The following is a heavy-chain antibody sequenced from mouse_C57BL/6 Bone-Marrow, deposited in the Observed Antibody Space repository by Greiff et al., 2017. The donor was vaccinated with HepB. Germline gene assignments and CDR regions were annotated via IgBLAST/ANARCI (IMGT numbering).Heavy chain of an antibody. V-gene: IGHV3-1*01. CDR3: ARGGYGYPFAY. Sequence: VQLQQSGPGMVKPSQSLSLTCTVTGYSITSGYDWHWIRHFPGNKLEWMGYISYSGSTNYNPSLKSRISITHDTSKNHFFLKLNSVTTEDTATYYCARGGYGYPFAYWGQGTLVTVSA. CDR1: GYSITSGYD. CDR2: ISYSGST. D-gene: IGHD2-2*01. J-gene: IGHJ3*01.